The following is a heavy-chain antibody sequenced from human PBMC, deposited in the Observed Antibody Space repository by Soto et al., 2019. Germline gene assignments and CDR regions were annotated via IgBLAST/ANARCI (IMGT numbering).Heavy chain of an antibody. CDR1: GFTFSSYS. CDR3: ARTLYGDYEIDAFDI. Sequence: GGSLRLSCAASGFTFSSYSMNWVRQAPGKGLEWVSSISSSSSYIYYADSVKGRFTISRDNAKNSLYLQMNSLRAEDTAVYYCARTLYGDYEIDAFDIWGQGTMVTVSS. CDR2: ISSSSSYI. J-gene: IGHJ3*02. D-gene: IGHD4-17*01. V-gene: IGHV3-21*01.